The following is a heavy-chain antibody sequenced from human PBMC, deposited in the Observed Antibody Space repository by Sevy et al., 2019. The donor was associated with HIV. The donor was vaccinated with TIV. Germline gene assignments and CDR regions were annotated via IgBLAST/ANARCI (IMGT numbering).Heavy chain of an antibody. Sequence: GGSLRLSCAASGFTFSSYSMNWVRQAPGKGLEWVSSISSSSSYIYYADSVKGRFTISRDNAKNSLYLQMNSLRAEDTAVYYCAREQQSGGMDVWGQGTTVTVSS. V-gene: IGHV3-21*01. J-gene: IGHJ6*02. CDR3: AREQQSGGMDV. D-gene: IGHD6-13*01. CDR1: GFTFSSYS. CDR2: ISSSSSYI.